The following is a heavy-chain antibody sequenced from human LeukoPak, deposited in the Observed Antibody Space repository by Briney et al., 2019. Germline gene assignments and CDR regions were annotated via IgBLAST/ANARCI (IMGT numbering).Heavy chain of an antibody. CDR1: GFTFSNYW. CDR3: AKRRGLELLYYYYMDV. CDR2: ISTSSSYI. V-gene: IGHV3-21*04. D-gene: IGHD1-7*01. Sequence: PGGSLRLSCAAPGFTFSNYWMQWVRQAPGKGLEWVSSISTSSSYIYYADSVKGRFTVSRDNAKNSLYLQMNSLRAEDTAVYYCAKRRGLELLYYYYMDVWGKGTTVTVSS. J-gene: IGHJ6*03.